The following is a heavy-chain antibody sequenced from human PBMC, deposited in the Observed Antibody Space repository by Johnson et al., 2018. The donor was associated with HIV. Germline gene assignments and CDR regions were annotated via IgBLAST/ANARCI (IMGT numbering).Heavy chain of an antibody. V-gene: IGHV3-23*04. CDR2: ISGSGGST. CDR1: GFGFSSYA. Sequence: VQLVESGGGLVQPGGSLRLSCAASGFGFSSYAMSWVRQAPGKGLEWVSAISGSGGSTYYADSVKGRFTMSRDNSKNTVYLQMNSLRAEDTAGYYCARESALTGDSLGFYIWGQGTMVTVSS. D-gene: IGHD7-27*01. J-gene: IGHJ3*02. CDR3: ARESALTGDSLGFYI.